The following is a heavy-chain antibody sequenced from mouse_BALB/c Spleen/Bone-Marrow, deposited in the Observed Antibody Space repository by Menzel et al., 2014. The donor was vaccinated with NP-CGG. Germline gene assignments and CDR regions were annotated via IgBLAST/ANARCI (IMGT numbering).Heavy chain of an antibody. Sequence: EVQLQESGAELVRPGASVKISCKAFGYTFTKHHINWVKQRPGQGLDWIGYINPYNDYTSYNQKFKGKATLTVDKSSSTAYMVLSSLTSEDSAVYYFAREDYGAWFAYWGQGTLVTVSA. J-gene: IGHJ3*01. D-gene: IGHD1-2*01. CDR3: AREDYGAWFAY. CDR1: GYTFTKHH. CDR2: INPYNDYT. V-gene: IGHV1S45*01.